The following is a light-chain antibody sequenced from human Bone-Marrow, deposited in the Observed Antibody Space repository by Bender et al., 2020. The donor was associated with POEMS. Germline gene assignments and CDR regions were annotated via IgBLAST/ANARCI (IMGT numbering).Light chain of an antibody. CDR1: RSDIGSNY. J-gene: IGLJ2*01. CDR2: RNS. Sequence: QSVLTQPPSASGTPGQRVTISCSGSRSDIGSNYVSWYQQLPGTAPKLLIYRNSDRPSGVPDRFSGSKSGNTASLTVSGLQAEDEADYYCSSYAGSHVIFGGGTKLTVL. V-gene: IGLV1-47*01. CDR3: SSYAGSHVI.